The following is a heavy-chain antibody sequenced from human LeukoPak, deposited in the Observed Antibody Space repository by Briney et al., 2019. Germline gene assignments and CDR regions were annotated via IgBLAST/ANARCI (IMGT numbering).Heavy chain of an antibody. V-gene: IGHV5-51*01. CDR3: ARHEGSGWYWGAFDI. J-gene: IGHJ3*02. CDR1: GYSFTSYW. Sequence: GESLKISCKGSGYSFTSYWIGWVRQMPGKGLEWMGIIYPGDSDTRYSPSFQGQVTISADKSISTAYLQWSSLKASDTAMYYCARHEGSGWYWGAFDIWGQGTMVTVSS. D-gene: IGHD6-19*01. CDR2: IYPGDSDT.